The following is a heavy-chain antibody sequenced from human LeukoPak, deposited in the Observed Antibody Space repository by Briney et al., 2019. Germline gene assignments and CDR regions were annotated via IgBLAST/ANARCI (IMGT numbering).Heavy chain of an antibody. J-gene: IGHJ4*02. V-gene: IGHV5-51*01. CDR2: IYPGDSDT. Sequence: GESLKISCKGSGYGFTSYWIGWVRQMPGKGLEWMGIIYPGDSDTRYSPSFQGQVTISADKSISTAYLQWSSLKASDTAMYYCARMEYYYDSSGYELDYWGQGILVTVSS. CDR1: GYGFTSYW. CDR3: ARMEYYYDSSGYELDY. D-gene: IGHD3-22*01.